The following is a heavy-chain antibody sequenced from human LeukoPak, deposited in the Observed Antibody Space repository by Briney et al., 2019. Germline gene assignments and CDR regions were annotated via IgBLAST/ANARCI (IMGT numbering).Heavy chain of an antibody. Sequence: GGSLRLSCAASGFTFSSYSMNWVRQAPGKGLEWVSSISSSSSYIYYADSVKGRFTISRDNAKNSLYLQMSSLRAEDTAVYYCARQAALLLLMVIDYWGQGTLVTVSS. D-gene: IGHD2-8*01. J-gene: IGHJ4*02. CDR1: GFTFSSYS. V-gene: IGHV3-21*01. CDR2: ISSSSSYI. CDR3: ARQAALLLLMVIDY.